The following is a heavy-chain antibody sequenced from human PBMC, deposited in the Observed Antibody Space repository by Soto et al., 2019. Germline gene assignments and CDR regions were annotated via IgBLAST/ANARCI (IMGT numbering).Heavy chain of an antibody. D-gene: IGHD1-26*01. J-gene: IGHJ4*02. CDR2: ISSSSSYI. CDR3: ARDRIVGATTAY. CDR1: GFTFSSYS. V-gene: IGHV3-21*01. Sequence: GGSLRLSCAASGFTFSSYSMNWVRQAPGKGLEWVSSISSSSSYIYYADSVKGRFTISRDNAKNSLYLQMNSLRAEDTAVYYCARDRIVGATTAYWGQGTLVTVSS.